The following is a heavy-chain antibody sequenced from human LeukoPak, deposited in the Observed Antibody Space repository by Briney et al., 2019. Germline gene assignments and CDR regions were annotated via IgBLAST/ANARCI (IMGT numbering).Heavy chain of an antibody. Sequence: PSETLSLTCAVYGGSFSGYYWSWIRQPPGKGLEWIGEINHSGSTNYNPSLKSRVTISVDTSKNQFSLKLSSVTAADTAVYYCAIGLFKKEQQPSDYWGQGTLVTVSS. CDR3: AIGLFKKEQQPSDY. CDR1: GGSFSGYY. D-gene: IGHD6-13*01. J-gene: IGHJ4*02. CDR2: INHSGST. V-gene: IGHV4-34*01.